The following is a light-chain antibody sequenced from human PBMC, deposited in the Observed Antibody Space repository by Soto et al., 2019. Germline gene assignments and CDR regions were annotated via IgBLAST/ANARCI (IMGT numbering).Light chain of an antibody. CDR1: QSLIHSDGNTY. CDR2: EVS. CDR3: MQGTHWPWT. V-gene: IGKV2-30*02. J-gene: IGKJ1*01. Sequence: DVVMTQSPLSLPVTLGQPASISCRSSQSLIHSDGNTYLSWFQQRPGQSPRRLIYEVSDRDSRVPDRFTGSGSGTDFTLKISRVEAEDVGVYYCMQGTHWPWTFGQGTEVEIK.